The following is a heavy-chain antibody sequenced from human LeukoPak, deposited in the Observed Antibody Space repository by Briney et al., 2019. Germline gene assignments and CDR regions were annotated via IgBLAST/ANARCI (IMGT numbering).Heavy chain of an antibody. Sequence: GESLKISCKGSGYSFTSYWIGWVRQMPGKGLEWMGIIYPGDSDTRYSPSFQGQVTISADKSISTAYLQWSGLKASDTAMYYCVRKGVPAKSYYYYYGMDVWGQGTTVTVSS. J-gene: IGHJ6*02. CDR1: GYSFTSYW. V-gene: IGHV5-51*01. CDR2: IYPGDSDT. D-gene: IGHD2-2*01. CDR3: VRKGVPAKSYYYYYGMDV.